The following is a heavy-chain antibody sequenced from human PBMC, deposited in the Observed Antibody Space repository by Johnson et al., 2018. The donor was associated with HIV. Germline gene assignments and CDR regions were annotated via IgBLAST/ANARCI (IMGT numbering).Heavy chain of an antibody. D-gene: IGHD2-21*02. Sequence: VQLVESGGGLVQPGGSLRLSCAASGFTFSTYGMSWVRQAPGKGLEWVSIISDGGGTTYYADSVKGRFTISRDNSKNTLYLQMNSLRAEDTAVYYCAKCDGADCYYDAFDIWGQGTMVTVSS. V-gene: IGHV3-23*04. J-gene: IGHJ3*02. CDR1: GFTFSTYG. CDR3: AKCDGADCYYDAFDI. CDR2: ISDGGGTT.